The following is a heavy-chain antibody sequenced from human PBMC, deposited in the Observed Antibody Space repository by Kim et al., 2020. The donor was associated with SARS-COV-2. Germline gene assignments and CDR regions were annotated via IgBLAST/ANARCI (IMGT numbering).Heavy chain of an antibody. D-gene: IGHD3-10*01. CDR3: AKDRSMVREPYSVYYYYGMDV. CDR2: IWYDGSNK. J-gene: IGHJ6*02. Sequence: GGSLRLSCAASGFTFSSYGMHWVRQAPGKGLEWVAVIWYDGSNKYYADSVKGRFTISRDNSKNTLYLQMNSLRAEDTAVYYCAKDRSMVREPYSVYYYYGMDVWGQGTTVTVSS. CDR1: GFTFSSYG. V-gene: IGHV3-33*06.